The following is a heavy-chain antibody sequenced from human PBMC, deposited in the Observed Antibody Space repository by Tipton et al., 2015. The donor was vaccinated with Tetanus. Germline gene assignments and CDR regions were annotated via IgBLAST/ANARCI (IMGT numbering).Heavy chain of an antibody. CDR1: GGSVSDKKYY. CDR2: IRRSSQTI. Sequence: LSLTCTVSGGSVSDKKYYWGWVRQAPGRGLEWVSYIRRSSQTIYYADSVKGRFIISRDNAKNSLYLQMNSLRVEDTAVYYCARDPHTIRTGNHRGFDYWGQGTLVTVSS. J-gene: IGHJ4*02. CDR3: ARDPHTIRTGNHRGFDY. D-gene: IGHD3-10*01. V-gene: IGHV3-11*01.